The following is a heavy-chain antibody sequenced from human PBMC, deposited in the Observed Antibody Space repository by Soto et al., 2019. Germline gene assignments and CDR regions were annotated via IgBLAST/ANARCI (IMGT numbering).Heavy chain of an antibody. D-gene: IGHD5-12*01. CDR1: GGSISSGGYY. Sequence: PSETLSLTCTVSGGSISSGGYYWSWIRRHPGKGLEWIGYIYYSGSTYYNPSLKSRVTISVDTSKNQFSLKLSSVTAADTAVYYCARTRGRDGYNWHYWGQGTLVTVSS. CDR3: ARTRGRDGYNWHY. J-gene: IGHJ4*02. V-gene: IGHV4-31*03. CDR2: IYYSGST.